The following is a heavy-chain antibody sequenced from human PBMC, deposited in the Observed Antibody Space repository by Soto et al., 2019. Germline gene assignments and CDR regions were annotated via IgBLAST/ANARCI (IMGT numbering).Heavy chain of an antibody. CDR1: GFTFSSYG. D-gene: IGHD6-19*01. CDR2: ISYDGSNK. V-gene: IGHV3-30*18. CDR3: AKDVAVAGTRRWFDP. Sequence: QVQLVESGGGVVQPGRSLRLSCAASGFTFSSYGMHWVRQAPGKGLEWVAVISYDGSNKYYADSVKGRFTISRDNSKNTLYLKMHSLRAEDTAVYYCAKDVAVAGTRRWFDPWGQGTLVTVSS. J-gene: IGHJ5*02.